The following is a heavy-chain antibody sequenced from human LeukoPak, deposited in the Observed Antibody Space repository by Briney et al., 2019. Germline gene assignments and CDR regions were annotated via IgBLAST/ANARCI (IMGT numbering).Heavy chain of an antibody. V-gene: IGHV4-4*02. D-gene: IGHD1-26*01. J-gene: IGHJ3*02. CDR3: ARAPVSGSHVVGAFDI. CDR1: GFTFSDYG. Sequence: GSLRLSCAASGFTFSDYGINWVRQPPGKGLEWIGEIYHSGSTNYNPSLKSRVTISVDKSKNQFSLKLSSVTAADTAVYYCARAPVSGSHVVGAFDIWGQGTMVTVSS. CDR2: IYHSGST.